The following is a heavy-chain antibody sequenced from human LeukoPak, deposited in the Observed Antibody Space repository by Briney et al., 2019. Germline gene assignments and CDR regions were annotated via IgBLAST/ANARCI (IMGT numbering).Heavy chain of an antibody. CDR2: ISSSSSYI. J-gene: IGHJ5*02. D-gene: IGHD3-22*01. CDR3: ARKKYYYDTSANGWFDP. CDR1: GFTFSSYS. V-gene: IGHV3-21*01. Sequence: GGSLRLSCAASGFTFSSYSMNWVRQAPGKGLEWVSSISSSSSYIYYADSVKGRFTISRDNAKNSLSLQMNSLGAEDTAVYYCARKKYYYDTSANGWFDPWGQGTLVSVSS.